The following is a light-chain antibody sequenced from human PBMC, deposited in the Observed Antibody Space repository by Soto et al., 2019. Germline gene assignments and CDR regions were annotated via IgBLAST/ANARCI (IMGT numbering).Light chain of an antibody. CDR3: SSYAGSNNLV. V-gene: IGLV2-8*01. Sequence: QSALTQPPSASGSPGQSLTISCTGTSSDVGGYNYVSWYQQHPGKAPKLMIYEVSKRPSGVPDRFSGSKSGNTASLTVSRLQAEDEADYYCSSYAGSNNLVFGGGTKLTVL. CDR1: SSDVGGYNY. CDR2: EVS. J-gene: IGLJ3*02.